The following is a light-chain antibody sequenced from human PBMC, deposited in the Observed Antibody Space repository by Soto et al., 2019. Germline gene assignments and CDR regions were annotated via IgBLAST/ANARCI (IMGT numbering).Light chain of an antibody. CDR3: SSYTTTTRL. V-gene: IGLV2-14*01. Sequence: QSALTQPASVSGSPGQSITISCTGTSSDIGSNNYVSWFQQRPGKAPTLIIYEVSNRPSGVSTHFSGSKSGNTASLTISGLLPEDEAEYYCSSYTTTTRLFGGGTKLTGL. CDR2: EVS. J-gene: IGLJ3*02. CDR1: SSDIGSNNY.